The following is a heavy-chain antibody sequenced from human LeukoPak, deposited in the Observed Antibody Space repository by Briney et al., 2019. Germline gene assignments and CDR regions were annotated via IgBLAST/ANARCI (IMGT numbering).Heavy chain of an antibody. D-gene: IGHD3-10*01. Sequence: PSETLSLTCTVSGYSISSGYYWGWIRQPPGKGLEWIGSIYHSGSTYYNPSLKSRVTISVDTSNNQFSLKLSSVTAADTAVYYCARVTHYYGSGSYPYWGQGTLVTVSS. CDR2: IYHSGST. CDR1: GYSISSGYY. CDR3: ARVTHYYGSGSYPY. J-gene: IGHJ4*02. V-gene: IGHV4-38-2*02.